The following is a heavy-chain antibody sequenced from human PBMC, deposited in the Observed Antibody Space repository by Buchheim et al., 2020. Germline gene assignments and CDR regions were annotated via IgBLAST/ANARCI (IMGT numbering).Heavy chain of an antibody. CDR1: GGSVSSGSYY. Sequence: QVQLQESGPGLVKPSETLSLTCTVPGGSVSSGSYYWSWIRQPPGKGLEWIGFIDYSGSTNYNPSLKRRVTISVDTSKYQLSLKLSSVTAADTAVYYCARDRLRDGYNSNWFDPWGQGTL. D-gene: IGHD5-24*01. CDR3: ARDRLRDGYNSNWFDP. CDR2: IDYSGST. J-gene: IGHJ5*02. V-gene: IGHV4-61*01.